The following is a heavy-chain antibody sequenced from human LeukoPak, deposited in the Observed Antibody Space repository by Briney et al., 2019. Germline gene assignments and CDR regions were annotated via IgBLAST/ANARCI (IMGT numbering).Heavy chain of an antibody. Sequence: GGSLRLSCAASGFTFSDYYMSWVRQAPGKGLEWVSVIYSGGSTYYADSVKGRFTISRDNSKNTLYLQMNSLRAEDTAVYYCARAEGYCSGGSCYLEYFQHWGQGTLVTVSS. D-gene: IGHD2-15*01. CDR2: IYSGGST. CDR3: ARAEGYCSGGSCYLEYFQH. V-gene: IGHV3-53*01. J-gene: IGHJ1*01. CDR1: GFTFSDYY.